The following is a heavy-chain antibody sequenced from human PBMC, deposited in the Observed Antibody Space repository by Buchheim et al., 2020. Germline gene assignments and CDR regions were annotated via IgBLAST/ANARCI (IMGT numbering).Heavy chain of an antibody. V-gene: IGHV4-30-2*01. CDR3: ARALNPHYDYVTSGVLDP. J-gene: IGHJ5*02. D-gene: IGHD3-16*01. CDR2: IYHSGST. CDR1: GGSISSGGYS. Sequence: QLQLQESGSGLVKPSQTLSLTCAVSGGSISSGGYSWSWIRQPPGKGLEWIGYIYHSGSTYYNPSLKSRVTVSVDRSKNQFSLKLSSVTAADTAVYYCARALNPHYDYVTSGVLDPWGQGTL.